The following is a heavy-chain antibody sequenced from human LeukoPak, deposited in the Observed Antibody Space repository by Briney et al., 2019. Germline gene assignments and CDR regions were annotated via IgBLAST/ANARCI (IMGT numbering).Heavy chain of an antibody. D-gene: IGHD6-13*01. CDR1: GFTVSDNY. Sequence: GGSLRLSCAASGFTVSDNYISWVRQAPGPGLERVSGMYSAGETDYANSVKGRFTFSRDISKNTLYLQMNGLRTEDTAMYYCARDAPQVPAAGVLASWGQGTLVTVSS. V-gene: IGHV3-53*01. CDR3: ARDAPQVPAAGVLAS. J-gene: IGHJ5*02. CDR2: MYSAGET.